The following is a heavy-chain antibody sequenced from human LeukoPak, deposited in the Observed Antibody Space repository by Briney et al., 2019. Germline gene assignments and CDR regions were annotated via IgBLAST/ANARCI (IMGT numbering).Heavy chain of an antibody. Sequence: GGSLRLSCAASGFTFSSYGMHWVRQAPGKGLEWVAFIRYDGSNKYYADSVKGRFTISRDNSKNTLYLQMNSLRAEDTAVYYCAKDSRSGWYLSAYYYYGMDVWGQGTTVTVSS. CDR2: IRYDGSNK. CDR1: GFTFSSYG. V-gene: IGHV3-30*02. J-gene: IGHJ6*02. CDR3: AKDSRSGWYLSAYYYYGMDV. D-gene: IGHD6-19*01.